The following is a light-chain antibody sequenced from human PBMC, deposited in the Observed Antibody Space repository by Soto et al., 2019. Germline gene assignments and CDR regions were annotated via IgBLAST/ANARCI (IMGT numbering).Light chain of an antibody. J-gene: IGKJ1*01. CDR2: AAS. V-gene: IGKV1-39*01. CDR3: QQSFR. Sequence: DIQMTQSPSSLSASVGDRVTITCRASQSISSYLNWYQQKPGKAPKLLIYAASSLQSGVPSRFSGSGSGTDFTLTISSLQRENFATYYCQQSFRFGQGTKVEIK. CDR1: QSISSY.